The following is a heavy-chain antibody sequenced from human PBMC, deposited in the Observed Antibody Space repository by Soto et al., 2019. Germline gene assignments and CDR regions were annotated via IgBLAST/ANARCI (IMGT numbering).Heavy chain of an antibody. CDR2: TPGSGGSA. V-gene: IGHV3-23*01. CDR3: AKGGSSGWFYFDS. CDR1: GFTFGTYA. Sequence: GGSLRLSCAASGFTFGTYAMNWVRQAPGKGLEWVSSTPGSGGSAYYADSLRGRFTISRDNSKNTVYLQLDSLRPEDSAIYYCAKGGSSGWFYFDSWGPGTQVTVSS. D-gene: IGHD6-19*01. J-gene: IGHJ4*02.